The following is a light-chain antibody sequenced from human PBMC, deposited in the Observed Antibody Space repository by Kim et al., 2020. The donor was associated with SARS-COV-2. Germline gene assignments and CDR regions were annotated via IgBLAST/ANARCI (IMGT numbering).Light chain of an antibody. CDR3: NSRDSSGNHLV. CDR1: GLRIYY. V-gene: IGLV3-19*01. Sequence: SSELTQDPAVSVALGQTVRITCQGDGLRIYYASWYQQKPGQAPVLVIYGKNNRTSGIPDRFSGSSSGNTASLTITGAQAEDEADYYCNSRDSSGNHLVFGGGTQLTVL. CDR2: GKN. J-gene: IGLJ2*01.